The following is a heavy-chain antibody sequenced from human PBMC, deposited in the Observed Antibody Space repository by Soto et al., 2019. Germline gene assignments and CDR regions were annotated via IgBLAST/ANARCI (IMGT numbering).Heavy chain of an antibody. CDR1: GYTFTSYG. J-gene: IGHJ4*02. V-gene: IGHV1-18*01. CDR3: ARDEYCSSTSCVEYYFDY. CDR2: ISAYNGNT. D-gene: IGHD2-2*01. Sequence: ASVKVSCKASGYTFTSYGISWVRQAPGQGLEWMGWISAYNGNTNYAQKLQGRVTMTTDTSTSTAFMELRSLRSDDTAVYYCARDEYCSSTSCVEYYFDYWGQGTLVTVSS.